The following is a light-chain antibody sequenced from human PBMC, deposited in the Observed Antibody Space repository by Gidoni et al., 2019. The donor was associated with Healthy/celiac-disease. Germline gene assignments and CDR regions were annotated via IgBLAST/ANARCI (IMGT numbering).Light chain of an antibody. CDR2: AAS. CDR3: QQSYSTLLT. Sequence: DIQMTQSPSSLSASVGDRVTHTCRASQSISSYLNWYQQKPGKAPKLLIYAASSLQSGVPSRFSGSGSGTDFTLTISSLQPEDFSTYYCQQSYSTLLTFGGGTKVEIK. V-gene: IGKV1-39*01. CDR1: QSISSY. J-gene: IGKJ4*01.